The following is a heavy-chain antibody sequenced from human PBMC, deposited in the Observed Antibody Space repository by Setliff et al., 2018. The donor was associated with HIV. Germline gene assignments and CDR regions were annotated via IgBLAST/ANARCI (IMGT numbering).Heavy chain of an antibody. CDR1: GYNFTDYF. J-gene: IGHJ4*02. Sequence: ASVKVSCKASGYNFTDYFIHWVRQAPGQGLEWMGWISPHNGDRKIPQRFRVRVTMIRDTSISTVYMELSGLTSDDTAVYFCARQLSNSLDHWGQGTPVTVSS. CDR2: ISPHNGDR. D-gene: IGHD1-1*01. V-gene: IGHV1-2*02. CDR3: ARQLSNSLDH.